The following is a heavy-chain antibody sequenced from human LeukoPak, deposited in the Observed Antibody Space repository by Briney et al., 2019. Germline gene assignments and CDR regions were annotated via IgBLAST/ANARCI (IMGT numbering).Heavy chain of an antibody. J-gene: IGHJ5*02. Sequence: ASVKVSCKASGYTFTSYGISWVRQAPGQGLEWMGWISAYNGNTNYAQKLQGRVTMTTDTSTSTAYMELSSLTSEDTAVYYCARDLYGSGSSGFDPWGQGILVTVSS. CDR2: ISAYNGNT. V-gene: IGHV1-18*01. D-gene: IGHD3-10*01. CDR3: ARDLYGSGSSGFDP. CDR1: GYTFTSYG.